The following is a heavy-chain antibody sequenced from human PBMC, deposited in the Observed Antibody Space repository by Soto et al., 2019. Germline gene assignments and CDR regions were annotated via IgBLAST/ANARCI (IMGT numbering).Heavy chain of an antibody. V-gene: IGHV3-23*01. J-gene: IGHJ5*02. D-gene: IGHD2-15*01. CDR1: GFPFSSSA. CDR3: AKTIGICSGGSSAFDP. Sequence: EVQLLESGGGLVQPGGSLRLSCAASGFPFSSSAMSWVRQAPGKGLEWVSTISGSGAGTYYADSVKGRFTISRDNSKNTLYLQMNSLRAEDTAVYYCAKTIGICSGGSSAFDPWGQGTLVTVSS. CDR2: ISGSGAGT.